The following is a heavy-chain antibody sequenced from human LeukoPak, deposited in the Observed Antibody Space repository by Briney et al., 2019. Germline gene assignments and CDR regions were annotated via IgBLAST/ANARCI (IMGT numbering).Heavy chain of an antibody. CDR3: TRDPGYSYAMDS. V-gene: IGHV3-48*01. CDR1: GFTFSTYS. Sequence: GGSLRLSCAASGFTFSTYSMNWVRQAPGKGLEWISYISHGSTRIFYADSVEGRFTVSRDDAKNAPYLQMNSLRVEDTAVYYCTRDPGYSYAMDSWGQGILVTVSS. CDR2: ISHGSTRI. J-gene: IGHJ4*02. D-gene: IGHD5-18*01.